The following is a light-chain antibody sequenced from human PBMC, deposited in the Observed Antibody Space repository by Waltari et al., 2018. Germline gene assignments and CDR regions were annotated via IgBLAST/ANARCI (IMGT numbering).Light chain of an antibody. CDR1: SLRSYY. CDR2: GKN. V-gene: IGLV3-19*01. CDR3: HSRDSSGNPVV. J-gene: IGLJ2*01. Sequence: SSELTQDPAVSVALGQTVRISCQGDSLRSYYASWYQQKPGQAPILVLFGKNNRPSGIPERISGSNSGNTASVTITGAQAEDEAVYYCHSRDSSGNPVVFGGGTKLTVL.